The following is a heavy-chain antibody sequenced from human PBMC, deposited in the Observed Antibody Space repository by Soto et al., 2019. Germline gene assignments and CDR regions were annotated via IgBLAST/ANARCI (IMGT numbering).Heavy chain of an antibody. Sequence: TLSLTCTVSGGSISSSSYYWGWIRQPPGKGLEWIGSIYYSGSTYYNPSLKSRVTISVDTSKNQFSLKLSSVTAADTAVYYCARQSGPRITIFGVVIDNFYGMDVWGQGTTVTVSS. CDR1: GGSISSSSYY. CDR2: IYYSGST. J-gene: IGHJ6*02. CDR3: ARQSGPRITIFGVVIDNFYGMDV. V-gene: IGHV4-39*01. D-gene: IGHD3-3*01.